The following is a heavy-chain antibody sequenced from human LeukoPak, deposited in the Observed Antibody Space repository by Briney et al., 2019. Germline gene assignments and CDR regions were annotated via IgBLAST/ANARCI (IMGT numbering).Heavy chain of an antibody. CDR1: GFTFSGSA. V-gene: IGHV3-73*01. Sequence: PGGSLRLSCAASGFTFSGSALHWVRQASGKGLEWVGRIRSTANGYATAYAASVKGRFTISRDDSKNTAYLQMDSLKTEDTAVYYCVSGTVAWFDPWGQGTLVTVS. J-gene: IGHJ5*02. D-gene: IGHD2-15*01. CDR3: VSGTVAWFDP. CDR2: IRSTANGYAT.